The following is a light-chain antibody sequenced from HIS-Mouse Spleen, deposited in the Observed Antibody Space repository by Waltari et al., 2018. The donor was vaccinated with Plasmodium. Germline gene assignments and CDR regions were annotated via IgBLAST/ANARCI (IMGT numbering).Light chain of an antibody. V-gene: IGLV2-23*03. CDR1: SRDVGSYNL. J-gene: IGLJ2*01. CDR3: CSYAGSSTFVV. CDR2: EGS. Sequence: QSALTQPASVSGSPGQSITISCTGTSRDVGSYNLVSWYQQHPGKAPKLMIYEGSKRPSGVSNRVSGSKSGNTAYLTISGLQAEDEADYYCCSYAGSSTFVVFGGGTKLTVL.